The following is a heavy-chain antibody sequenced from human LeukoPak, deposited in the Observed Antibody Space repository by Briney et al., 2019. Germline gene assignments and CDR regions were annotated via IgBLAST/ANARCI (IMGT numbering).Heavy chain of an antibody. D-gene: IGHD5-24*01. CDR2: ISGSGGST. V-gene: IGHV3-23*01. CDR3: ARGNSDGWAL. J-gene: IGHJ4*02. Sequence: HPGGSLRLSCAASGFTFSSYAMSWVRQAPGKGLEWVSAISGSGGSTYYADSVKGRFTISRDNAKNSVYLQMNSLRAEDTAVYYCARGNSDGWALGGQGTLVTVSS. CDR1: GFTFSSYA.